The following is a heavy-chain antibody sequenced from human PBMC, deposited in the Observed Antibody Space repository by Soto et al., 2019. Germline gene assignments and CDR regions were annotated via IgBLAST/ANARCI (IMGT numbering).Heavy chain of an antibody. CDR2: ISYDGSNK. V-gene: IGHV3-30-3*01. CDR1: GFTFSSYA. Sequence: QVQLVESGGGVVQPGRSLRLSCAASGFTFSSYAMHWVRQAPGKGLEWVAVISYDGSNKYYADSVKGRFTISRDNSKNTLYLQMNSLRAEDTAVYYCARDLGQWLPKGQSVRYGMDVWGQGTTVTVSS. D-gene: IGHD6-19*01. CDR3: ARDLGQWLPKGQSVRYGMDV. J-gene: IGHJ6*02.